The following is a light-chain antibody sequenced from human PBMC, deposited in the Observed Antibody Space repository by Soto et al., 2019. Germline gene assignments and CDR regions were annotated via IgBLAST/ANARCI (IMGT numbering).Light chain of an antibody. CDR3: CSYAGSYTLWV. CDR1: SSDVGGYNY. J-gene: IGLJ3*02. Sequence: QSALTQPRSVSGSPGQSVTISCTGTSSDVGGYNYVSWYQQHPGKAPKLMIYGVSQRPSGVPDRFSGSKSGNTASLTISGLQAEDEADYYCCSYAGSYTLWVFGGGTQLTVL. CDR2: GVS. V-gene: IGLV2-11*01.